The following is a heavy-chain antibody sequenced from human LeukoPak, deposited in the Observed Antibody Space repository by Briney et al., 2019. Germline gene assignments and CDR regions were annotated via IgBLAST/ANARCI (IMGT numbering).Heavy chain of an antibody. CDR3: ARQKYNGGLFDY. CDR1: GGSISSYY. J-gene: IGHJ4*02. V-gene: IGHV4-4*07. CDR2: IYTSGST. D-gene: IGHD4-23*01. Sequence: SETLSLTCTVSGGSISSYYWSWIRQPAGKGLEWIGRIYTSGSTNYNPSLKSRVTISADTSKNQFSLTLNSVTAADTAVYYCARQKYNGGLFDYWGQGTLVTVSS.